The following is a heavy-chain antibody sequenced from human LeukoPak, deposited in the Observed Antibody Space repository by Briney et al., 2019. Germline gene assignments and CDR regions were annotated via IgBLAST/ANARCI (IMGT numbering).Heavy chain of an antibody. V-gene: IGHV4-39*01. CDR1: GGSISSSSYY. Sequence: KPSETLSLTCTVSGGSISSSSYYWGWIRQPPGKGLEWIGSIYYSGSTYYNPSLKSRVTISVDTSKNQFSLKLSSVIAADTAVYYCANSVAAAAQFDYWGQGTLVTVSS. CDR2: IYYSGST. CDR3: ANSVAAAAQFDY. D-gene: IGHD6-13*01. J-gene: IGHJ4*02.